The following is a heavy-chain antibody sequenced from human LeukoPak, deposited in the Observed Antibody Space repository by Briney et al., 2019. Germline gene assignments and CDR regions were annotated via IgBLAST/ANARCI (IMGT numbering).Heavy chain of an antibody. D-gene: IGHD3-10*01. CDR2: IYYSGST. Sequence: SETLSLTCTVSGGSISSYYWSWIRQPPGKGLEWIGYIYYSGSTNYNPSLKSRVTISVGTSKNQFSLKLSSVTAADTAVYYCARDRPYYYGSGSPYFDYWGQGTLVTVSS. CDR1: GGSISSYY. V-gene: IGHV4-59*01. J-gene: IGHJ4*02. CDR3: ARDRPYYYGSGSPYFDY.